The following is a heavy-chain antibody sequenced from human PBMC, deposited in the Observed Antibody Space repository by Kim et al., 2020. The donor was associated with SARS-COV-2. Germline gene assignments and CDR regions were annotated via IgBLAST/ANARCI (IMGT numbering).Heavy chain of an antibody. V-gene: IGHV1-46*01. Sequence: TSYEQKFRGRVTMTRDTSTSTVYMELSSLRSEDTAVYYCARDLAVASFDYWGQGTLVTVSS. J-gene: IGHJ4*02. CDR2: T. CDR3: ARDLAVASFDY. D-gene: IGHD6-19*01.